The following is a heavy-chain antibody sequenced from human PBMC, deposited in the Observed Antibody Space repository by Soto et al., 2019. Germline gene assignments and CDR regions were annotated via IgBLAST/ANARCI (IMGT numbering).Heavy chain of an antibody. CDR2: IYHSGST. V-gene: IGHV4-38-2*02. J-gene: IGHJ3*02. CDR1: GYSISSGYY. CDR3: ARDENYYDSSGYYFVARDDVFDI. D-gene: IGHD3-22*01. Sequence: PSETLSLTCAVSGYSISSGYYWGWIRQPPGKGLEWIGSIYHSGSTYYNPSLKSRVTISVDTSKNQFSLKLSSVTAADTAVYYCARDENYYDSSGYYFVARDDVFDIWGQGTIVTFSS.